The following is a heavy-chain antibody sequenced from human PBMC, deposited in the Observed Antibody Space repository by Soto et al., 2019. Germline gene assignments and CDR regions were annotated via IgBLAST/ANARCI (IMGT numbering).Heavy chain of an antibody. CDR3: ARDMSGGTYNYYYGMDV. Sequence: GSLRLSCAASGFAVNNYGMHWVRQAPGKGLEWVALIWHDGSNKGYADSVKGRFTISRDNSKNTLYLQMNSLRADDTAVYYCARDMSGGTYNYYYGMDVWGQGTTVTVSS. V-gene: IGHV3-33*01. J-gene: IGHJ6*02. CDR1: GFAVNNYG. D-gene: IGHD1-26*01. CDR2: IWHDGSNK.